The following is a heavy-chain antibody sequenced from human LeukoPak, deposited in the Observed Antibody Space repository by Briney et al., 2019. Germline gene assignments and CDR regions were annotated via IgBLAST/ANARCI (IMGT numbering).Heavy chain of an antibody. CDR3: ARRIQGMAPYYFDY. CDR2: INSDGGST. CDR1: GFTFSGYW. Sequence: PGGSLRLSCAASGFTFSGYWMTWVRQAPGKGLVWVSRINSDGGSTSYADSVKGRFTISRDNAKNTLYLQMNSLRAEDTAVYYCARRIQGMAPYYFDYWGQGTLVTVSS. J-gene: IGHJ4*02. D-gene: IGHD5-24*01. V-gene: IGHV3-74*01.